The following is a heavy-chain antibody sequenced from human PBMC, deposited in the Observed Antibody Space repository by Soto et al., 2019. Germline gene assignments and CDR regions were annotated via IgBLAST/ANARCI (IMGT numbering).Heavy chain of an antibody. CDR1: GFTFSSYG. Sequence: GGSLRLSCAASGFTFSSYGMHWVRQAPGKGLEWVAVISYDGSNKYYADSVKGRFTISRDNSKNTLYLQMNSLRAEDTAVYYCAKEERGWIQLWYYFDYWGQGTLVTVSS. V-gene: IGHV3-30*18. CDR2: ISYDGSNK. J-gene: IGHJ4*02. CDR3: AKEERGWIQLWYYFDY. D-gene: IGHD5-18*01.